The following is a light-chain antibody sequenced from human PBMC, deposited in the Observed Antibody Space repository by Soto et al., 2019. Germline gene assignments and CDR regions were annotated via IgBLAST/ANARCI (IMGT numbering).Light chain of an antibody. CDR3: QQYKSYSLT. J-gene: IGKJ4*01. V-gene: IGKV1-5*03. CDR2: KAY. Sequence: DIQTTQSPSTLSASVLDRVTMTCRASQSISSWLAWYQQKPGKAPKFLIYKAYSLEVGVTSRFSGSGSGTEFTITISSLQPDDFATYYCQQYKSYSLTFGGGTKVDIK. CDR1: QSISSW.